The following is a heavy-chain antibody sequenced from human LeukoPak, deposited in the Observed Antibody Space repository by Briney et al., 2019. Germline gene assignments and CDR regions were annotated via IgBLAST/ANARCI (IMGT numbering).Heavy chain of an antibody. V-gene: IGHV4-39*01. CDR1: GGSISSSSYY. CDR2: IYYSGST. CDR3: ARTPGSHIDY. Sequence: SETLSLTCTVSGGSISSSSYYWGWIRQPPGKGLEWIGSIYYSGSTYYNPSLKSRVTISVDTSKNQFSLKLSSVTAADTAVYYCARTPGSHIDYWGQGTLVTVSS. D-gene: IGHD3-10*01. J-gene: IGHJ4*02.